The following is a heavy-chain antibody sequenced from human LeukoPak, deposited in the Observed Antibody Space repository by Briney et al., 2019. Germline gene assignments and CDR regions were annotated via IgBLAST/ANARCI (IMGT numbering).Heavy chain of an antibody. J-gene: IGHJ5*02. CDR2: IYYSGST. V-gene: IGHV4-59*01. CDR3: ARVTTDPIAADPAGWFDP. CDR1: GGSISSYY. D-gene: IGHD6-13*01. Sequence: SETLSLTCTVSGGSISSYYWSWIRQPPGKGLEWIGYIYYSGSTNYNPSLKSRVTISVDTSKNQFSLKLSSVTAADTAVYYCARVTTDPIAADPAGWFDPWGQGTLVTVSS.